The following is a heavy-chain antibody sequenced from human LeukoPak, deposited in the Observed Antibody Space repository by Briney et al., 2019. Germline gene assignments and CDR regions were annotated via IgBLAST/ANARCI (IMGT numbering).Heavy chain of an antibody. V-gene: IGHV3-11*04. Sequence: PGGSLRLSCAASGFTFSDYYMSWIRQAPGKGLEWVSYISSSGSTIYYADSVKGRFTISRDNAKNSLYLQMNSLRAEDTAVYYCARARDGYNPYDAFDIWGQGTMVTVSS. CDR1: GFTFSDYY. J-gene: IGHJ3*02. CDR2: ISSSGSTI. D-gene: IGHD5-24*01. CDR3: ARARDGYNPYDAFDI.